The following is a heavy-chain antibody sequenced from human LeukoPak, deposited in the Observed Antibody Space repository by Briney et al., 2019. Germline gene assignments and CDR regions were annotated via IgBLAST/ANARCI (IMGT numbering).Heavy chain of an antibody. D-gene: IGHD3/OR15-3a*01. J-gene: IGHJ4*02. CDR3: ARDKDWAFDY. CDR2: IRSSGADI. V-gene: IGHV3-21*05. Sequence: GGSLRLSCAASGFIFRDYTMTWVRQAPGKGLEWVSHIRSSGADIRYADSVKGRFTISRDDAKNSLFLQMNSLRAEDTAVYYCARDKDWAFDYWGQGTLVTVAS. CDR1: GFIFRDYT.